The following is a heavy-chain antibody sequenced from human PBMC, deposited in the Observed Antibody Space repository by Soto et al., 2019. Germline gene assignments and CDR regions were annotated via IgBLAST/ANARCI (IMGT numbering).Heavy chain of an antibody. J-gene: IGHJ6*02. CDR3: ARERWYGMQYYYNGMDV. Sequence: SETLSLTCTVSGGSISSGDYYWSWIRQPPGKGLEWIGYIYYSGSTYYNPSLKSRVTISVDTSKNQFSLKLSSVTAADTAVYYCARERWYGMQYYYNGMDVWGQGTTVTV. D-gene: IGHD2-15*01. CDR2: IYYSGST. V-gene: IGHV4-30-4*01. CDR1: GGSISSGDYY.